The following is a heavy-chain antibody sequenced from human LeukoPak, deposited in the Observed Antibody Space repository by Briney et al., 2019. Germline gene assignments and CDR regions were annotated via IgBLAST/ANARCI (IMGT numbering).Heavy chain of an antibody. J-gene: IGHJ4*02. CDR2: VHLGGST. Sequence: SGTLSLTCGVSGGSISSTNWWTWIRQPPGKGLEWIGEVHLGGSTNYNPSLESRVTISVDKSENHISLKLTSVTAADTAVYYCAREGGPYRPLDYSGQGTLVTVSS. CDR1: GGSISSTNW. V-gene: IGHV4-4*02. CDR3: AREGGPYRPLDY.